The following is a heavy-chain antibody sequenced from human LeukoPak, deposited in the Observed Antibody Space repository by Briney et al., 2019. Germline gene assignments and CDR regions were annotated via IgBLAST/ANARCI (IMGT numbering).Heavy chain of an antibody. V-gene: IGHV4-59*01. J-gene: IGHJ4*02. CDR3: ARGVELRYFDWLLKSENYFDY. CDR1: GGSISSYY. CDR2: IDYSGST. D-gene: IGHD3-9*01. Sequence: MSSETLSLTCTVSGGSISSYYWSWIRQPPGKGLEWIGYIDYSGSTNYNPSLKSRVTISVDTSKNQFSLKLTSVTAADTAVYYCARGVELRYFDWLLKSENYFDYWGQGTPVTVSS.